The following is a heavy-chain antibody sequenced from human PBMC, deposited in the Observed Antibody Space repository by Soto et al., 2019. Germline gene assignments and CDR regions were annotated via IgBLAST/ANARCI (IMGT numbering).Heavy chain of an antibody. CDR1: GGSISGGGYY. Sequence: QVQLQESGPGLVKPSETLSLTCTVSGGSISGGGYYWSWIRQPPGKGLEWIGYTYDSGSTYYNPSLKSRISISIDTSKNQCSLRLTSVTAADTPVYYCAREIIPLTTDWYFDLWGRGTLITVSS. J-gene: IGHJ2*01. CDR2: TYDSGST. CDR3: AREIIPLTTDWYFDL. V-gene: IGHV4-30-4*01. D-gene: IGHD4-17*01.